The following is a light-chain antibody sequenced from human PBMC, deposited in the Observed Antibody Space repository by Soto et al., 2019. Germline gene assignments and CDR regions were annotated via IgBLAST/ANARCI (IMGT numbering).Light chain of an antibody. Sequence: QSALTQPASVSGSLGQSITISCTGTSGDIGIYNFVSWFQQHPAKAPKLMIYEVSNRPSGVSNRFSGSKSGNTASLTISGLQAEDEADYYCTSYTRSSTWVFGGGTKLTV. CDR1: SGDIGIYNF. CDR2: EVS. V-gene: IGLV2-14*01. CDR3: TSYTRSSTWV. J-gene: IGLJ3*02.